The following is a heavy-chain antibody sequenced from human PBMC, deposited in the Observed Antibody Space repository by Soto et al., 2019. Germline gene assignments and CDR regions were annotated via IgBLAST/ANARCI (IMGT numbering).Heavy chain of an antibody. CDR3: ARERTNTLIVVVKAFDI. V-gene: IGHV3-30-3*01. J-gene: IGHJ3*02. CDR1: GFTFSTYA. CDR2: ISYDGSNK. D-gene: IGHD3-22*01. Sequence: QVQLVESGGGVVQPGRSLRLSCAASGFTFSTYAMHWVRQAPGKGLEWVAIISYDGSNKYYADSVKGRFTISRDNSKYTLYLQMDSLRAEDTAVYYGARERTNTLIVVVKAFDIWGQGTMVTVSS.